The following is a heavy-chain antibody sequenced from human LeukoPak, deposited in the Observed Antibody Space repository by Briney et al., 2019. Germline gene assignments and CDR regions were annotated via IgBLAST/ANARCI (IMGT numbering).Heavy chain of an antibody. J-gene: IGHJ4*02. V-gene: IGHV3-21*01. CDR2: ISSSSSYI. Sequence: GGSLRLSCAASGLTFSSYRMTWVRQAPGKGLEWVSSISSSSSYIYYADSVKGRFTISRDNAKNSLYLQMNSLRAEDTAVYYCARDHLYFDYWGQGTLVTVSS. CDR3: ARDHLYFDY. CDR1: GLTFSSYR.